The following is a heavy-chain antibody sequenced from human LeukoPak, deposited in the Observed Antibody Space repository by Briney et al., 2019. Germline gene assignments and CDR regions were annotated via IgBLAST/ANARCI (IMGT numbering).Heavy chain of an antibody. D-gene: IGHD2-15*01. J-gene: IGHJ4*02. CDR2: ISGSGGST. CDR3: AKDQGGPVVVAATGTFDY. CDR1: GFSFSSYW. V-gene: IGHV3-23*01. Sequence: GGSLRLSCTASGFSFSSYWMSWVRQAPGKGLEWVSAISGSGGSTYYADSVKGRFTISRDNSKNTLYLQMNSLRAEDTAVYYCAKDQGGPVVVAATGTFDYWGQGTLVTVSS.